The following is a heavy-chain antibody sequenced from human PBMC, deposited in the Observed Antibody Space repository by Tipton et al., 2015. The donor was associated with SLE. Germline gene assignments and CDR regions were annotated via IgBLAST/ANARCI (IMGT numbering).Heavy chain of an antibody. D-gene: IGHD4-17*01. V-gene: IGHV4-39*07. J-gene: IGHJ2*01. CDR3: ARGSDGEYVRYFDV. Sequence: TLSLTCTVSGGSISSSSYYLGWIRQSPGKGLEWIGSINFRTTTYYNPSLKGRVTISVDTPKSQFSLRLKSVSAADTAVYYCARGSDGEYVRYFDVWGPGTLVTVSS. CDR2: INFRTTT. CDR1: GGSISSSSYY.